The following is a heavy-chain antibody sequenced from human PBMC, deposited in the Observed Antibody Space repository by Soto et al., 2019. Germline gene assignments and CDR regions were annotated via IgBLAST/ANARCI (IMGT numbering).Heavy chain of an antibody. Sequence: QVQLVQSGAEVKKPGASVKVSCKASGYTFTSYGISWVRQAPGQGLEWMGWISNYNGDTNYAQKLQGRVTMTTDTTTSTAYMELRSLKADDTAVYYCTRGGQLFAGNYFDSWGQGTLVTVSS. V-gene: IGHV1-18*01. D-gene: IGHD3-10*02. CDR3: TRGGQLFAGNYFDS. CDR1: GYTFTSYG. CDR2: ISNYNGDT. J-gene: IGHJ4*02.